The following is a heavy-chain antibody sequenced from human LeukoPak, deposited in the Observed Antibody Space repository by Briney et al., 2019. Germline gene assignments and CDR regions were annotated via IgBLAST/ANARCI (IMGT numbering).Heavy chain of an antibody. CDR3: ARTSPLDWGDYYGMGV. J-gene: IGHJ6*02. Sequence: KPSETLSLTCTVSGGSISTYYWSWIRQPPGKRLEWIGYIYYSGSTNYNPSLKSRVTMSVDTSKNQFSLKLSSVTAADTAVYYCARTSPLDWGDYYGMGVWGQGTTVTVSS. CDR1: GGSISTYY. CDR2: IYYSGST. D-gene: IGHD2-21*01. V-gene: IGHV4-59*01.